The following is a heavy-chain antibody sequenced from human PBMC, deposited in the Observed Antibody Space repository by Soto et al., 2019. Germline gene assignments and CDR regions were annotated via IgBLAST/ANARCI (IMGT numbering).Heavy chain of an antibody. CDR2: IYYSGST. D-gene: IGHD1-1*01. CDR3: ARVYNWNYSL. CDR1: GGSISSGCYY. J-gene: IGHJ4*02. Sequence: SETLSLTCTASGGSISSGCYYWSWIRQHPGKGLEWIGYIYYSGSTYYNPSLKGRVTISVDTSKNQFSLKLSSVTAADTAVYYCARVYNWNYSLWGQGTLVTVSS. V-gene: IGHV4-31*03.